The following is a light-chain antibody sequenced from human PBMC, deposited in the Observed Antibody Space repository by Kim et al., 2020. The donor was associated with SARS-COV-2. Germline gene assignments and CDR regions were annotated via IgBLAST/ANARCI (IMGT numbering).Light chain of an antibody. J-gene: IGLJ2*01. CDR3: QSADSSGTNV. V-gene: IGLV3-25*03. CDR2: KDR. CDR1: ALPTAS. Sequence: SYELTQPPSVSVSPGQTARITCSGDALPTASWAYWYQQKPGQAPVLLIYKDRERPSGIPERFSGSTSGTTVTLTISGVQAEDEADYYCQSADSSGTNVFGGGTQLTVL.